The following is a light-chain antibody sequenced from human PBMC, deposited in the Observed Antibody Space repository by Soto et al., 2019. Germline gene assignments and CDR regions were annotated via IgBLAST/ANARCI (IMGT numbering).Light chain of an antibody. CDR3: QQYGSSGT. CDR2: GAS. Sequence: EFVLTQSPATLSLSPGERATLSCRASQSVSSYLAWYQQKPGQAPRLLIYGASNRATDIPDRFSGRGSGTDFTLTISRLEPEDFAVYYCQQYGSSGTFGQGTKVDI. V-gene: IGKV3-20*01. J-gene: IGKJ1*01. CDR1: QSVSSY.